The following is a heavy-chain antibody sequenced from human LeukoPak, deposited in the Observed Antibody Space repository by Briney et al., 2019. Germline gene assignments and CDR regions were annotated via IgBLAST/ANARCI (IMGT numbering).Heavy chain of an antibody. Sequence: GGSLRLSCAASGFTFSSYGMHWVRQAPGKGLEWVAVIWYDGSNKYYADSVKGRFTISRDNSKNTLYLQMNSLRAEDTAVYYCAKVQRAYYYDSSGPDAFDIWGQGTMVTVSS. CDR1: GFTFSSYG. D-gene: IGHD3-22*01. J-gene: IGHJ3*02. V-gene: IGHV3-33*06. CDR3: AKVQRAYYYDSSGPDAFDI. CDR2: IWYDGSNK.